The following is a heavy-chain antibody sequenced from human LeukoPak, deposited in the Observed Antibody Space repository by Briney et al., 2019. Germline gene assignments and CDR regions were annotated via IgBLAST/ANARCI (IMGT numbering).Heavy chain of an antibody. D-gene: IGHD6-13*01. V-gene: IGHV3-30-3*01. Sequence: PGGSLRLSCTASGFTFSSYSMHWVRQAPGKGLEWVAVIPYDGSNKYYADSVKGRFTISRDNSKNTLFLQMNSVRPEDTALYYCARGVSPYSSSWYNYWGQGTLVTVSS. J-gene: IGHJ4*02. CDR1: GFTFSSYS. CDR3: ARGVSPYSSSWYNY. CDR2: IPYDGSNK.